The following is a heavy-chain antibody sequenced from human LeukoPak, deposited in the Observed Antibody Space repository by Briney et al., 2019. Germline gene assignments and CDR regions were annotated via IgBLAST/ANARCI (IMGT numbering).Heavy chain of an antibody. CDR1: GYTFTSYY. V-gene: IGHV1-46*01. CDR2: INPSGGST. J-gene: IGHJ3*02. Sequence: ASVKVSCKASGYTFTSYYMHWVRQAPGQGLEWMEIINPSGGSTSYAQKFQGRVTMTRDMSTSTVYMELSSLRSEDTAVYYCARETGIVGAKVDAFDIWGQGTMVTVSS. CDR3: ARETGIVGAKVDAFDI. D-gene: IGHD1-26*01.